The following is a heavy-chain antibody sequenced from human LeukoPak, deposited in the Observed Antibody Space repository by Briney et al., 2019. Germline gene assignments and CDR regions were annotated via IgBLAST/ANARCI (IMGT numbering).Heavy chain of an antibody. CDR1: GFTFSTYW. CDR2: INSDGSST. D-gene: IGHD4-23*01. CDR3: ARGRYGGYFDY. J-gene: IGHJ4*02. Sequence: GGSLRLSCAASGFTFSTYWMHWVRQAPGKGLVWVSRINSDGSSTSYADSVKGRFTISRDNAKNTLYVQTNSLRAEDTAVYYCARGRYGGYFDYWGQGTLVTVSS. V-gene: IGHV3-74*01.